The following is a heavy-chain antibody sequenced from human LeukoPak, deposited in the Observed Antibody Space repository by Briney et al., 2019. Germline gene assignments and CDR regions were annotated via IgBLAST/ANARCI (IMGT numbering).Heavy chain of an antibody. V-gene: IGHV4-39*07. CDR2: MYSSGST. CDR3: VRRHRDGYNHKWFDP. J-gene: IGHJ5*02. D-gene: IGHD5-24*01. Sequence: SETLSLTCTVSGGSISITSYYWGWIRQPPGKGLEWIGSMYSSGSTYYNPSLKSRVTISVDTSKNQFSLKLSSVTAADTAVYYCVRRHRDGYNHKWFDPWGQGTLVTVSS. CDR1: GGSISITSYY.